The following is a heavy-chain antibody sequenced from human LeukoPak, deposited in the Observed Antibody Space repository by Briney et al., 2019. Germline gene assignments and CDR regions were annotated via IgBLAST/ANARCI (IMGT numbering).Heavy chain of an antibody. Sequence: GASVKVSCKASGYTFTSYDINWVRQATGQGLEWMGWMNPNSGNTGYAHKFQGRVTITRNTSISTAYMELSSLRSEDTAGYFCARGPRGPRRNRFHPWGQKTLVTVSS. J-gene: IGHJ5*02. CDR3: ARGPRGPRRNRFHP. D-gene: IGHD3-10*01. CDR1: GYTFTSYD. CDR2: MNPNSGNT. V-gene: IGHV1-8*01.